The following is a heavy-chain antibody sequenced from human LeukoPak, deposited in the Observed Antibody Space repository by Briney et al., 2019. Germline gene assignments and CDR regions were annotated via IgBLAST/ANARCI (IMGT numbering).Heavy chain of an antibody. J-gene: IGHJ6*03. V-gene: IGHV3-9*01. CDR1: GFTFDDYA. Sequence: PGRSLRLSCAAAGFTFDDYAMHWVRQAPGKDLEWVSTINWNSGRMEYADSVKGRFTISRDNAKNSLYLQMNSLRDEDTALYYCAKDGQRRAVSVVTYMDVWGKGTTATVSS. CDR3: AKDGQRRAVSVVTYMDV. D-gene: IGHD6-19*01. CDR2: INWNSGRM.